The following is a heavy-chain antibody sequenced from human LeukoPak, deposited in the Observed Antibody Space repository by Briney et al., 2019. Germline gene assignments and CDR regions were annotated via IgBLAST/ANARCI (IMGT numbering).Heavy chain of an antibody. CDR3: ARIPLVWFGVTCFDY. D-gene: IGHD3-10*01. CDR2: IYPGDSDT. J-gene: IGHJ4*02. V-gene: IGHV5-51*01. Sequence: GESLKISCKGSGYSFTSYWIGWVRQMPAKGLEWMGIIYPGDSDTIYSPSFQGQVTISADKSISTAYLQWSSLKASDTAMYYCARIPLVWFGVTCFDYWGQGTLVTVSS. CDR1: GYSFTSYW.